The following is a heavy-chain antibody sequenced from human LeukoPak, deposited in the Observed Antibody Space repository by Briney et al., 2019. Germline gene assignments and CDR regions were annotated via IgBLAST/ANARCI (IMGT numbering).Heavy chain of an antibody. J-gene: IGHJ5*02. Sequence: SETLSLTCAVYGGSFSGYYWSWIRQPPGKGLEWIGYIYYSGSTYYNPSLKSRVTISVDTSKNQFSLKLSSVTAADTAVYYCARSRGGRGLWFDPWGQGTLVTVSS. CDR2: IYYSGST. CDR1: GGSFSGYY. V-gene: IGHV4-34*09. CDR3: ARSRGGRGLWFDP. D-gene: IGHD3-16*01.